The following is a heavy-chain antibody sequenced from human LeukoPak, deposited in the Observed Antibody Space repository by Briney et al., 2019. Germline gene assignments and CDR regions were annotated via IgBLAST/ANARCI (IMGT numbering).Heavy chain of an antibody. CDR3: AKDPYYYGSGSYPDY. CDR2: ISGSGGST. CDR1: GFTFSSYA. J-gene: IGHJ4*02. V-gene: IGHV3-23*01. D-gene: IGHD3-10*01. Sequence: GGSLGLSCAASGFTFSSYAMSWVRQAPGKGLEWVSAISGSGGSTYYADSVKGRFTISRDNSKNTLYLQMNSLRAEDTAVYYCAKDPYYYGSGSYPDYWGQGTLVTVSS.